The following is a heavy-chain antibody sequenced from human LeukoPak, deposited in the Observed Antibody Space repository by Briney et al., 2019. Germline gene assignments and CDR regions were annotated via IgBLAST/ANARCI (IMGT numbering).Heavy chain of an antibody. CDR1: GGSISSGDYF. V-gene: IGHV4-30-4*08. J-gene: IGHJ6*03. CDR3: ARESSAYYYYMDV. CDR2: IYYNGST. Sequence: SETLSLTCTVSGGSISSGDYFWSWIRQPPGKGLEWIGYIYYNGSTYYNPSLKSRVTISVDTSKNQFSLKLSSVTAADTAVYYCARESSAYYYYMDVWGKGTTVTVSS.